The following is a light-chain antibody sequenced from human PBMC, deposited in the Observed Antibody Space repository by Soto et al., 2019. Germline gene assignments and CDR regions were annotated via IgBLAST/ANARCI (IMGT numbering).Light chain of an antibody. CDR1: SSDVGGYNY. CDR2: DVS. V-gene: IGLV2-14*01. J-gene: IGLJ1*01. CDR3: SSYTSSLYV. Sequence: LTQPVSVSGSPGQSITISCTGTSSDVGGYNYVSWYQQHPGKAPKLMIYDVSNRPSGVSNRFSGSKSGNTASLTISGLQAEDEADYYCSSYTSSLYVFGTGTKVT.